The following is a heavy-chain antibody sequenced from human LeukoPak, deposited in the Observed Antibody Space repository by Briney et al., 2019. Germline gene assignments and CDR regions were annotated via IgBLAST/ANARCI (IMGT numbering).Heavy chain of an antibody. CDR2: IYYSGST. Sequence: PSETLSLTCTVSGGSISSHYWSWIRQPPGKGLEWIGYIYYSGSTNYNPSLKSRVTISVDTSKNQFSLKLSSVTAADTAVYYCARVGTTLSVFGVVKPPYYFDYWGQGTLVTVSS. CDR1: GGSISSHY. V-gene: IGHV4-59*11. CDR3: ARVGTTLSVFGVVKPPYYFDY. J-gene: IGHJ4*02. D-gene: IGHD3-3*01.